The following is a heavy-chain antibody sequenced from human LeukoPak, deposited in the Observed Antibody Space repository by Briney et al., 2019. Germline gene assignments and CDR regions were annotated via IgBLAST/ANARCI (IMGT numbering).Heavy chain of an antibody. J-gene: IGHJ4*02. CDR3: ARLYSSSWYLRSPQSLYYFDY. D-gene: IGHD6-13*01. CDR1: GGSISSSSYY. CDR2: IYYSGST. Sequence: SETLSLTCTVSGGSISSSSYYWGWIRQPPGKGLEWIGSIYYSGSTYYNPSLKSRVTISVDTSKNQFSLKLSSVTAADTAVYYCARLYSSSWYLRSPQSLYYFDYWGQGTLVTVSS. V-gene: IGHV4-39*07.